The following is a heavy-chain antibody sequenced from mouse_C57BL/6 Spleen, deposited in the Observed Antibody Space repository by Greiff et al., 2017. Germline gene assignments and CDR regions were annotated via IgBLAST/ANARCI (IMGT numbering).Heavy chain of an antibody. V-gene: IGHV1-53*01. D-gene: IGHD3-2*02. CDR1: GYTFTSYW. CDR3: AREGGTAQAKLDY. J-gene: IGHJ2*01. CDR2: INPSNGGT. Sequence: QVQLQQPGTELVKPGASVKLSCKASGYTFTSYWMHWVKQRPGQGLEWIGNINPSNGGTNYNEKFKSKATLTVDKASSTAYMQLSSLTSEDSAVYYFAREGGTAQAKLDYWGQGTTLTVSS.